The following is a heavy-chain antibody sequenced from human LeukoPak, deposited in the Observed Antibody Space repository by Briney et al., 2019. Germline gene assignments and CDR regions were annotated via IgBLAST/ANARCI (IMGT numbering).Heavy chain of an antibody. J-gene: IGHJ4*02. Sequence: GRSLRLSCAASGFTFSSYGMHWVRQAPGRGLEWVAVISYDGSNKYFADSVKGRFTISRDNSKNTLYLQMNSLRAEDTAVYYCAKDGDEDIVVVPAATHTFDYWGQGTLVTVSS. CDR1: GFTFSSYG. CDR2: ISYDGSNK. CDR3: AKDGDEDIVVVPAATHTFDY. D-gene: IGHD2-2*01. V-gene: IGHV3-30*18.